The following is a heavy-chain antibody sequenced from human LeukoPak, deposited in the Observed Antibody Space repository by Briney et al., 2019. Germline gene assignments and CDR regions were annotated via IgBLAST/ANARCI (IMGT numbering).Heavy chain of an antibody. J-gene: IGHJ5*02. CDR2: IIPIFGTA. V-gene: IGHV1-69*13. D-gene: IGHD2-2*01. CDR3: ARGQIVVVPAAMGYGWFDP. Sequence: GASVKVSCKASGYTFTSYGISWVRQAPGQGLEWMGGIIPIFGTANYAQKFQGRVTITADESTSTAYMELSSLRSEDTAVYYCARGQIVVVPAAMGYGWFDPWGQGTLVTVSS. CDR1: GYTFTSYG.